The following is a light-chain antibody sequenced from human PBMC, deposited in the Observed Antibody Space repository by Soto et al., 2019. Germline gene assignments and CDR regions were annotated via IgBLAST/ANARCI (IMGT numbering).Light chain of an antibody. CDR3: GTWDDSLSAVV. CDR2: ANS. V-gene: IGLV1-51*02. CDR1: SSNIGNNF. J-gene: IGLJ2*01. Sequence: QSVLTQPPSVSAAPGQTVTISCSGSSSNIGNNFISWYQQVPGAAPKLLIYANSKRPSGIPDRFSASKSGTSATLGITGLQTGDEADYYCGTWDDSLSAVVFGGGTKLTVL.